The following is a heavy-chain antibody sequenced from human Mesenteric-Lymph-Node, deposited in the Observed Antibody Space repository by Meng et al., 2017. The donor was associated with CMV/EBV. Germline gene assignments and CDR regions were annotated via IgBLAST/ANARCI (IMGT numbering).Heavy chain of an antibody. V-gene: IGHV3-74*01. J-gene: IGHJ4*02. CDR2: IKNDGNSA. D-gene: IGHD3-3*01. Sequence: GGSLRLSCAASGFTFSTHWMHWVRQAPGEGLVWVTLIKNDGNSALYADSVRGRSTISRDNAKNTVYLQMNSLRAEDTAVYFCATGSQFYYDYWGQGTLVTVSS. CDR1: GFTFSTHW. CDR3: ATGSQFYYDY.